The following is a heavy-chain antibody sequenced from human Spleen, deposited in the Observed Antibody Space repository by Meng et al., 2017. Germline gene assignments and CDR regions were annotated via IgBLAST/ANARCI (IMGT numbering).Heavy chain of an antibody. Sequence: HVQLQESGPGLVKPSQTLSLTCTVSGGSISSSNWWSWVRQTPGKGLEWIGEIYHSGSTQYNPSLKSRVTISVDKSKNRFSLKLSSVTAADTAVYYCARAYGSGTYADYWGQGTLVTVSS. CDR2: IYHSGST. J-gene: IGHJ4*02. D-gene: IGHD3-10*01. CDR3: ARAYGSGTYADY. V-gene: IGHV4-4*02. CDR1: GGSISSSNW.